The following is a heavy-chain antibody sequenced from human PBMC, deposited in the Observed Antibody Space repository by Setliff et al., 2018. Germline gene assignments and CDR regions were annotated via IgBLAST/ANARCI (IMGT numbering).Heavy chain of an antibody. CDR2: IYPGGST. D-gene: IGHD3-10*02. Sequence: LSLTCTVSGGSISSGGYYWNWIRQHPGKGLEWIGYIYPGGSTSYNPSLKNGVAISVDTSKNRFSLKLTSVTAADTAVYYCAREDVPSASFDYWGLGALVTVSS. CDR1: GGSISSGGYY. CDR3: AREDVPSASFDY. V-gene: IGHV4-31*03. J-gene: IGHJ4*02.